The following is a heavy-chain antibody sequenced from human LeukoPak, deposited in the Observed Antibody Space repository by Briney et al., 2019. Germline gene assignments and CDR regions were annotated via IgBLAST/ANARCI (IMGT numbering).Heavy chain of an antibody. V-gene: IGHV3-74*01. D-gene: IGHD3-10*01. CDR1: GFTFSSHW. Sequence: GGSLRLSCAASGFTFSSHWMHWVLQALGKGLVWVSRINSDGTSTIDADSVKGRFTTSRDNAKNTVYLQMNSLRGEDTAVYYCAREVYGTGSYPFDFWGQGAPVTVSS. CDR2: INSDGTST. CDR3: AREVYGTGSYPFDF. J-gene: IGHJ4*02.